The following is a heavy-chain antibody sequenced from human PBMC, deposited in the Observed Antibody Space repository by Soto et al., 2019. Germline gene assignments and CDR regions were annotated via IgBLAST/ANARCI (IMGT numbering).Heavy chain of an antibody. CDR1: GFTFFSYA. Sequence: GGSLRLSCEASGFTFFSYAMSWVRQAPGKGLEWVSGISGSGGSIYYADSVKGRFTISRDNSKNTLYLQMNSLSAEDAAVYYCARESEDLTSNFDYWGQGTLVTVSS. J-gene: IGHJ4*02. V-gene: IGHV3-23*01. CDR3: ARESEDLTSNFDY. CDR2: ISGSGGSI.